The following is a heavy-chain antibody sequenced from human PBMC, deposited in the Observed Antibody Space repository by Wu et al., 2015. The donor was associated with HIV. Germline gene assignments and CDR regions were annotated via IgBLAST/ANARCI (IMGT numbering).Heavy chain of an antibody. CDR1: GYTFTNYG. J-gene: IGHJ6*03. CDR3: ARLVLPAVANYYYYMDV. V-gene: IGHV1-18*01. CDR2: ISAYNGNT. D-gene: IGHD2-2*01. Sequence: QVQLVQSGAEVKKPGASVKVSCKASGYTFTNYGLSWVRQAPGQGLEWMGWISAYNGNTNYAQNLQGRVSMTTDTSTSTGYMELRXLRSDDTAVYYXARLVLPAVANYYYYMDVVGQRDHGHRLL.